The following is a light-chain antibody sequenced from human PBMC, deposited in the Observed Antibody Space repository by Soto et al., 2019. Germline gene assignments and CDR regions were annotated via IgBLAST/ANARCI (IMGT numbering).Light chain of an antibody. Sequence: QSVLTQPASVSGSPGQSITISCTGTSSDVGGYNYVSWYQQHPGKAPKLMIYEVSKRPSGVPDRFSGSKSGNTASLTVSGLQAEDEAGYYCNSYAGSNNWVFGGGTKVTVL. CDR1: SSDVGGYNY. J-gene: IGLJ3*02. CDR3: NSYAGSNNWV. CDR2: EVS. V-gene: IGLV2-8*01.